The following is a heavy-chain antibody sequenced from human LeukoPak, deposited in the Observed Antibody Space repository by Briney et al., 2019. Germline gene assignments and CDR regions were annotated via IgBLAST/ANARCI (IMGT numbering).Heavy chain of an antibody. Sequence: SETLSLTCTVSGGSISTYYWSWIRQPPGKGLEWIGSIYYSGSTYYNPSLKSRVTMSVDTSKNQFSLKLSSVTAADTAVYYCARSGYCSSTSCYTGSYYYYMDVWGKGTTVTVSS. J-gene: IGHJ6*03. D-gene: IGHD2-2*02. CDR2: IYYSGST. V-gene: IGHV4-59*04. CDR3: ARSGYCSSTSCYTGSYYYYMDV. CDR1: GGSISTYY.